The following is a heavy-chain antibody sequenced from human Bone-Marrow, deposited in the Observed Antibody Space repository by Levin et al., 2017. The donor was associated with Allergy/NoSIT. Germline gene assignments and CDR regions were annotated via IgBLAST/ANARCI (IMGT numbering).Heavy chain of an antibody. D-gene: IGHD3-10*01. V-gene: IGHV3-7*01. J-gene: IGHJ5*02. CDR1: GFTFDNYY. CDR3: ARLMVRGGGDGFDP. CDR2: IRQDGSET. Sequence: GESLKISCRASGFTFDNYYMSWVRQAPGKGLEWVANIRQDGSETYYVDSVEGRFTISRDNAKDSLYLHMHSLRPEDPAVYYCARLMVRGGGDGFDPWGQGTLLTVSA.